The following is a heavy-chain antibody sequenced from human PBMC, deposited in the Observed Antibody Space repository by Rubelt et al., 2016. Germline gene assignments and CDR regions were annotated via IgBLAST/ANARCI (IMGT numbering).Heavy chain of an antibody. V-gene: IGHV4-39*01. Sequence: QLQLQESGPGLVKPSETLSLTCTVSGGSISSSSYYWGWIRQPPGKGLEWIGSIYYSGSTYYNPSLKVRVTISVATSKNQCSRKLSSATAADTAVYYCARGRFLEWLPPDYWGQGTLVTVSS. CDR3: ARGRFLEWLPPDY. CDR1: GGSISSSSYY. D-gene: IGHD3-3*01. CDR2: IYYSGST. J-gene: IGHJ4*02.